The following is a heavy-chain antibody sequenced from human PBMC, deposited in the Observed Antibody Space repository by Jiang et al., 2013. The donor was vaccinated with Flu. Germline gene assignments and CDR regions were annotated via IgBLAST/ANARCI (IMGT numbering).Heavy chain of an antibody. CDR3: RHIGQDDYLDH. CDR2: ISYKGAT. Sequence: LLKPSETLSLICTVSGGSVNSDSSSWSWIRQPPGKGLESIAFISYKGATNYNPSLKSRVTVSLDTSKNQFSLKLNSGRLLLCEAVGARHIGQDDYLDHWGQGTLVTVSS. J-gene: IGHJ4*02. CDR1: GGSVNSDSSS. V-gene: IGHV4-61*01. D-gene: IGHD2-21*01.